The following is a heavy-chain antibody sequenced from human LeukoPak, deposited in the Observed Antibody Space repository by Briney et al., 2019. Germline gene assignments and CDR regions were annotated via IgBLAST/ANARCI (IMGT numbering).Heavy chain of an antibody. Sequence: SQTLSLTCAISGDSVSSNIAAWNWIRQSPSRGLEWLGRTYYRSKWYYDYAVSVKSRITINPDTAKNQFSLQLNSVTPEDTAVYYCARMTTVVTRAYDYWGQGTLVTVSS. CDR1: GDSVSSNIAA. D-gene: IGHD4-23*01. J-gene: IGHJ4*02. CDR2: TYYRSKWYY. V-gene: IGHV6-1*01. CDR3: ARMTTVVTRAYDY.